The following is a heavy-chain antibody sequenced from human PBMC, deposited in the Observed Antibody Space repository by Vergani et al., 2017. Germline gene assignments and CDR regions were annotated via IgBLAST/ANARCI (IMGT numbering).Heavy chain of an antibody. J-gene: IGHJ1*01. Sequence: QVQLVQSGAEVKKPGASVKVSWRASDYTLSRYDISWVRQAPGQGVEWMGWISAYNGLTNYAHNLQGRVTMTTNTPTTTAYMELRSLRSDDTAVYYCARGGGITFGGVIVYFQHWGQGTLVTVSS. CDR1: DYTLSRYD. CDR3: ARGGGITFGGVIVYFQH. V-gene: IGHV1-18*04. CDR2: ISAYNGLT. D-gene: IGHD3-16*02.